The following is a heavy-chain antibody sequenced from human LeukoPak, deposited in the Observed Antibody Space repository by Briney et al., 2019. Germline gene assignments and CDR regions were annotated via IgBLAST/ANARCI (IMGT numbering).Heavy chain of an antibody. CDR2: ISSSGSTI. Sequence: GGSLRLSCAASGFTFSSYAMSWVRQAPGKGLEWVSYISSSGSTIYYADSVKGRFTISRDNAKNSLYLQMNSLRAEDTAVYYCARQIWDSESDYWGQGTLVTVPS. D-gene: IGHD1-26*01. J-gene: IGHJ4*02. CDR3: ARQIWDSESDY. CDR1: GFTFSSYA. V-gene: IGHV3-48*03.